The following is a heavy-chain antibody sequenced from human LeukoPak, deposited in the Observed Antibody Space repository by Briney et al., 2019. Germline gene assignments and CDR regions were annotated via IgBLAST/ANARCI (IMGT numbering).Heavy chain of an antibody. CDR3: ARGGGNFDRSGYYEYYFDY. J-gene: IGHJ4*02. Sequence: PGGSLRLSCVASGFSFSVYAMSWVRQAPGKGLEWVSGISGSGGRTYFADSVKGRFTISRDNSRKTLYLQMNSLRAEDTAVYYCARGGGNFDRSGYYEYYFDYWGQGTLVTVSS. D-gene: IGHD3-22*01. V-gene: IGHV3-23*01. CDR1: GFSFSVYA. CDR2: ISGSGGRT.